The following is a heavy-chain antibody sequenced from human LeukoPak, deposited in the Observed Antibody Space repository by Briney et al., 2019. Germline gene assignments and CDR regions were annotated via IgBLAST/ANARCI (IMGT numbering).Heavy chain of an antibody. D-gene: IGHD4-23*01. CDR2: INPSSGDT. CDR1: GYTFTGYY. CDR3: ARDLHDYGGNSGFDS. V-gene: IGHV1-2*02. Sequence: ASVKVSCKSSGYTFTGYYMHWVRQAPGQGLEWMGWINPSSGDTNYAQRFQGRVTMTRDTSITTAYMELSWLISDDTAIYYCARDLHDYGGNSGFDSWGQGTLVIVSS. J-gene: IGHJ4*02.